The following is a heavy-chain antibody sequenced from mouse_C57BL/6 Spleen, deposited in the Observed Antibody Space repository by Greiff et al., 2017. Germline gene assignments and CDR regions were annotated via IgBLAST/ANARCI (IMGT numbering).Heavy chain of an antibody. CDR2: IYPGSGST. D-gene: IGHD2-4*01. Sequence: QVQLQQSGAELVKPGASVKMSCKASGYTFTSYWITWVKQRPGQGLEWIGDIYPGSGSTNYNEKFKSKATLTVDTSSSTAYMQLSSLTSEDSAVYYCARQYDYDLYYFDYWGQGTTLTVSS. CDR3: ARQYDYDLYYFDY. J-gene: IGHJ2*01. CDR1: GYTFTSYW. V-gene: IGHV1-55*01.